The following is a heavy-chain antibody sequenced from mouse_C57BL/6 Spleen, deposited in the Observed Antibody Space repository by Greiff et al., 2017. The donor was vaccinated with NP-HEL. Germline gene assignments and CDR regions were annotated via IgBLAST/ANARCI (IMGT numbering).Heavy chain of an antibody. D-gene: IGHD1-1*01. CDR3: ARHTTTLVAKDAMDY. CDR2: ISRGGSNT. CDR1: GFTFSSYG. J-gene: IGHJ4*01. V-gene: IGHV5-6*01. Sequence: EVKLVESGGDLVKPGGSLKLSCAASGFTFSSYGMSWVRQTPDKRLEWVATISRGGSNTYYPDSVKGRFTISRDNAKNTLYLQMSSLKSEDTAMYYCARHTTTLVAKDAMDYWGQGTSVTVSS.